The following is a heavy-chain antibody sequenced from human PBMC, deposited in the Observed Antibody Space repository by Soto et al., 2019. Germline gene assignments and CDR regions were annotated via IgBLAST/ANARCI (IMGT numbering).Heavy chain of an antibody. V-gene: IGHV3-23*01. CDR1: GFTFSSYA. Sequence: LRLSFAASGFTFSSYAMSWVRQAPGNGLEWVSAISGSGGSTYYAASVKGRFTISRDNSKNTLYLQLNSLRAEDTAVYYCAKGGSTVPKSFQQWGQGTVLPVSS. J-gene: IGHJ1*01. CDR3: AKGGSTVPKSFQQ. D-gene: IGHD3-10*01. CDR2: ISGSGGST.